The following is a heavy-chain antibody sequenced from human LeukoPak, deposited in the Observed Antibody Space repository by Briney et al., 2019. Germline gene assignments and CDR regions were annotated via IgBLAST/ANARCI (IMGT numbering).Heavy chain of an antibody. D-gene: IGHD2-2*01. V-gene: IGHV1-3*01. CDR1: GYTFTSYA. CDR3: ARGSIVVVPAALKFDY. Sequence: ASVKVSCKASGYTFTSYAMHWVRQAPGQRLEWMGWINAGNGNTKYSQKFQGRVTITRDTSASTAYMELSSLRSEDTAVYYCARGSIVVVPAALKFDYWGQGTLVTVSS. J-gene: IGHJ4*01. CDR2: INAGNGNT.